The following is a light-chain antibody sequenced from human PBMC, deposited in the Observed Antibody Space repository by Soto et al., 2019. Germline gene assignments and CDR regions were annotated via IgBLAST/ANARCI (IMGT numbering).Light chain of an antibody. CDR3: AAWDDSLNGVV. CDR2: SSD. Sequence: QSVLTQPPSASGTPGQRVTISCSGSSSNIADNPVNWYQQLPGTAPKLLIYSSDQRPSGVPDRFSGSKSGTSASLAISGLQSEDEADYHCAAWDDSLNGVVFGGGTQLTVL. V-gene: IGLV1-44*01. J-gene: IGLJ2*01. CDR1: SSNIADNP.